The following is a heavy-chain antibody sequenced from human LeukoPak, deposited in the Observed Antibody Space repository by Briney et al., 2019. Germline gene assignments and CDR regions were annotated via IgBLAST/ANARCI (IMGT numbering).Heavy chain of an antibody. CDR3: AADPQWGGTYHI. CDR1: GYTLTGLA. D-gene: IGHD6-19*01. J-gene: IGHJ3*02. CDR2: YDPEEGKT. Sequence: ASVKVSCKVSGYTLTGLAMHWVRQVPGKGLEWMGGYDPEEGKTVYAQKFQVRITMTDDTSTDTTYMELSSLRSEDTAVYYCAADPQWGGTYHIWGQGTVVIVSS. V-gene: IGHV1-24*01.